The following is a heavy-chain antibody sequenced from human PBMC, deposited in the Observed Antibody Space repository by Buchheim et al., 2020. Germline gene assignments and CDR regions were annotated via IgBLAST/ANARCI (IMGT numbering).Heavy chain of an antibody. CDR3: ARDDLEGAAIGTIFDF. J-gene: IGHJ4*02. CDR2: ISGSGGST. CDR1: GFTFSSYA. V-gene: IGHV3-23*01. Sequence: EVQLLESGGGLVQPGGSLRLSCAASGFTFSSYAMSWVRQAPGKGLEWVSAISGSGGSTYYADSVKGRFTISRDNAKNSLYLQMNSLRGEDTAVYYCARDDLEGAAIGTIFDFWGQGTL. D-gene: IGHD6-13*01.